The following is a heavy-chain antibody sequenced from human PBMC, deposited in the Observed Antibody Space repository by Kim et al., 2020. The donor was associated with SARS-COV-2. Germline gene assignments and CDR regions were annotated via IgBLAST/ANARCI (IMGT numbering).Heavy chain of an antibody. CDR3: ARGGGYYGSGRGYFDY. Sequence: SLKSRVTIAVDTSKNQFSLKLSSVTAADTAVYYCARGGGYYGSGRGYFDYWGQGTLVTVSS. J-gene: IGHJ4*02. D-gene: IGHD3-10*01. V-gene: IGHV4-34*01.